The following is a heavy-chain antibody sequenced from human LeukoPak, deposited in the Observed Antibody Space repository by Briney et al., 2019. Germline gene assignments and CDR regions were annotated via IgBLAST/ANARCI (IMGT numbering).Heavy chain of an antibody. D-gene: IGHD5-18*01. CDR3: ARVGGGYSYGWYYFDY. CDR2: ISYDGSNK. V-gene: IGHV3-30-3*01. J-gene: IGHJ4*02. CDR1: GFTLSSYA. Sequence: GGSLRLSCAASGFTLSSYAMHWVRQAPGKGLGWVAAISYDGSNKYYADSVKGRFIISRDNSKNTLYLQMNILRAEDTAVYYCARVGGGYSYGWYYFDYWGQGTLVTVSS.